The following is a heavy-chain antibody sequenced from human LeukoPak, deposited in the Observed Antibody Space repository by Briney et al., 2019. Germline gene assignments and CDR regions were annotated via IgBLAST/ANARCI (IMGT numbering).Heavy chain of an antibody. V-gene: IGHV4-61*02. J-gene: IGHJ5*02. CDR2: IYRSGST. Sequence: SQTLSLTCTVSGGSISSGSYYWSWLRQPAGRGLEWIGRIYRSGSTNYNPSRKSRVTISVDTSKNQFSLKLSSVTAAATAVYYCARENIVVVPAASFSYNWFDPCGQGTLVTVSS. D-gene: IGHD2-2*01. CDR3: ARENIVVVPAASFSYNWFDP. CDR1: GGSISSGSYY.